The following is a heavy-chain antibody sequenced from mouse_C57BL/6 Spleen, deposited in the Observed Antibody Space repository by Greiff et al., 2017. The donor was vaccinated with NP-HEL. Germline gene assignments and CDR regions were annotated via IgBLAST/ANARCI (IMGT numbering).Heavy chain of an antibody. V-gene: IGHV1-37*01. CDR2: INPYNGDT. D-gene: IGHD1-1*01. J-gene: IGHJ4*01. Sequence: VQLQQSGPELVKPGASVKISCKASGYSFTGYFMNWVKQSHGKSLEWIGRINPYNGDTFYNQKFKGKATLTVDKSSSIAHMGLLSLTSEDFAVYYCARTGLYGSSYYYYAMDYWGQGTSVTVSS. CDR1: GYSFTGYF. CDR3: ARTGLYGSSYYYYAMDY.